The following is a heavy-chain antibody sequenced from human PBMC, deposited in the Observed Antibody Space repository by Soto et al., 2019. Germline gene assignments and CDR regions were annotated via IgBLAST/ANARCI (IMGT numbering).Heavy chain of an antibody. CDR2: IYSDGST. J-gene: IGHJ4*02. CDR1: GFTVSSNF. CDR3: ASRRNPYGAYDY. Sequence: EVQLVVSGGGLVQPGGSLRLSCAASGFTVSSNFMSWVRQAPGKGLEWVSIIYSDGSTYYADSVKGRFTISRDNSKNTQYLQMNSRRADDTAVYYCASRRNPYGAYDYWGQGTLVTVSS. V-gene: IGHV3-66*01. D-gene: IGHD4-17*01.